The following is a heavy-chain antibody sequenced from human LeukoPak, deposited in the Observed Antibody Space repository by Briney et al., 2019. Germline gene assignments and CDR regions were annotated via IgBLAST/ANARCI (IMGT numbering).Heavy chain of an antibody. D-gene: IGHD3-22*01. CDR1: GFTFSSYG. J-gene: IGHJ4*02. CDR2: IWYDGSNK. CDR3: AKDVYYYDSSGYFLLDY. Sequence: GGSLRLSCAASGFTFSSYGMHWVRLAPGKGLEWVAVIWYDGSNKYYADSVKGRFTISRDNSKNTLYLQMNSLRAEDTAVYYCAKDVYYYDSSGYFLLDYWGQGTLVTVSS. V-gene: IGHV3-33*06.